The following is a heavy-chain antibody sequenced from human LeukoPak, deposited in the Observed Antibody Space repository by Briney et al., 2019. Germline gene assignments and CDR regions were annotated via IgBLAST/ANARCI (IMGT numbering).Heavy chain of an antibody. CDR3: ASVRYFDWLVDN. CDR1: GLTFSDYG. D-gene: IGHD3-9*01. V-gene: IGHV3-30*03. J-gene: IGHJ4*02. CDR2: ISNDGIKK. Sequence: EGSLRLSCAASGLTFSDYGMHWVRQAPGKGLEWVAVISNDGIKKDHADSVKGRLTISRDNSKNTVYLQMNSLRTDDTAVYYCASVRYFDWLVDNWGQGTLVTVSS.